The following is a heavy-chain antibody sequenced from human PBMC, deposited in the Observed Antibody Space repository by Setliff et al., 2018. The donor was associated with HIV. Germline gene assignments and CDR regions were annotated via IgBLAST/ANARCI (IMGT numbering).Heavy chain of an antibody. J-gene: IGHJ5*01. D-gene: IGHD3-22*01. V-gene: IGHV4-34*01. Sequence: PSETLSLTCAVYGGSFSRDYWTWIRQPPGKGPEWIGEINHSGITNYNSFLKSRVTISIDTSKNQFSLKLNSVTAADMAMYYCATGWLDSSGQKNFGSWGQGTLVTVSS. CDR1: GGSFSRDY. CDR3: ATGWLDSSGQKNFGS. CDR2: INHSGIT.